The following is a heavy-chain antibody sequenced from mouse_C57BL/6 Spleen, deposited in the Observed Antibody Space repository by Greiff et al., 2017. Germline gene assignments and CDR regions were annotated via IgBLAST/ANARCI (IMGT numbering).Heavy chain of an antibody. J-gene: IGHJ4*01. V-gene: IGHV5-17*01. CDR3: ARPRAPYYAMDY. CDR2: ISSGSSTI. Sequence: DVKLVESGGGLVKPGGSLKLSCAASGFTFSDYGMHWVRQAPGKGLEWVAYISSGSSTIYYADTVKGRFTISRDNAKNTLFLQMTSLRSDDTAMYYCARPRAPYYAMDYWGQGTSVTVSS. D-gene: IGHD3-3*01. CDR1: GFTFSDYG.